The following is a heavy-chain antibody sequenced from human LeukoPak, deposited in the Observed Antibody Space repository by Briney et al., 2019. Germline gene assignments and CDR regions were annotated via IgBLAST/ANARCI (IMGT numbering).Heavy chain of an antibody. CDR2: ISGSSSYI. CDR1: GFTFSSYS. D-gene: IGHD6-13*01. CDR3: ARDRSNVAATDGWFDP. V-gene: IGHV3-21*06. J-gene: IGHJ5*02. Sequence: PGGSLRLSCAASGFTFSSYSMYWVRQAPGKGLEWVSSISGSSSYIYYTDSVKGRFTISRDNAKNSLYLQLSSLRAEDTAFYYCARDRSNVAATDGWFDPWGQGTLVTVSS.